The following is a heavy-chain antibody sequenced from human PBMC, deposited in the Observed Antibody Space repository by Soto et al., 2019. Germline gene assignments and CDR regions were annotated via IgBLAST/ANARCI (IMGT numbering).Heavy chain of an antibody. Sequence: EVQLLESGGGLVQPGGSLRLSCAASGFTFSSYAMAWVRQAPGTGLEWVSGIDGSGGDTSFADSVKGRFSISRDNSKKMLYLHMNSLRAEDTARYYCAKEMVVAAYVETSPFDFWGQGTLVTVSS. CDR1: GFTFSSYA. D-gene: IGHD2-15*01. V-gene: IGHV3-23*01. J-gene: IGHJ4*02. CDR3: AKEMVVAAYVETSPFDF. CDR2: IDGSGGDT.